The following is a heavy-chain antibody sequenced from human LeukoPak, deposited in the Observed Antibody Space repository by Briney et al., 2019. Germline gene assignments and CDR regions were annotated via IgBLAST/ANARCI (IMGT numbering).Heavy chain of an antibody. CDR1: GFTFSSYS. CDR3: ARGGGRWLAFDY. D-gene: IGHD6-19*01. J-gene: IGHJ4*02. Sequence: GGSLRLSCAASGFTFSSYSMNWVRQAPGKGLEWVSSISSSSSYIYYADSVKGRFTISRDNAKNSLYLQMNSLRAEDTAVYYCARGGGRWLAFDYWGQGTLVTVSS. V-gene: IGHV3-21*01. CDR2: ISSSSSYI.